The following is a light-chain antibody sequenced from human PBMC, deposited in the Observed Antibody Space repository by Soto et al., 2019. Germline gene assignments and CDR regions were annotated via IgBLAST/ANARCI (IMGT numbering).Light chain of an antibody. CDR2: GAS. Sequence: EIVLTQSAGTLSLYPGERATLSCRASQSVRNSYLAWYQQKHGQAPRLIIYGASSRATGIPDRFSGSGSGTDFTLTISRLEPEDFAVYYCQQYGSSPLTFGGGTNVEIK. J-gene: IGKJ4*01. CDR3: QQYGSSPLT. V-gene: IGKV3-20*01. CDR1: QSVRNSY.